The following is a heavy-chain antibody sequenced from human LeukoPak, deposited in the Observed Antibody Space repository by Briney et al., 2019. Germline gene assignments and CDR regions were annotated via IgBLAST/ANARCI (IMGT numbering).Heavy chain of an antibody. D-gene: IGHD2-15*01. J-gene: IGHJ3*02. Sequence: SETLSLTCTVSGGSISSSSYYWGWLRRPPGKGLEWIGSISYSGSTYYNPSLKSRVTISVDTSKNQFSLKLSSVTAADTAVYYCARDVVDGDAFDIWGQGTMVTVSS. CDR1: GGSISSSSYY. CDR2: ISYSGST. CDR3: ARDVVDGDAFDI. V-gene: IGHV4-39*07.